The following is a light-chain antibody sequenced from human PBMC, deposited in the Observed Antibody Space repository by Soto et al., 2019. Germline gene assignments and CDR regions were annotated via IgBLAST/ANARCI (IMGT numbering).Light chain of an antibody. CDR3: LKHNSGPRK. CDR1: QGIRND. J-gene: IGKJ1*01. Sequence: DIQMTHSPSSLSASVLYIVTITFRASQGIRNDLSSYQQKPGKAPKRLIYAASSLQSGVPSRFSVSGSGTEFTLTISSLQPEDFATYYCLKHNSGPRKFGQGTKVDIK. V-gene: IGKV1-17*01. CDR2: AAS.